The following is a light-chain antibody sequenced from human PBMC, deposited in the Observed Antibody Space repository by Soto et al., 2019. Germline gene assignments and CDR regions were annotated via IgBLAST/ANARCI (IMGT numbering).Light chain of an antibody. J-gene: IGKJ2*01. V-gene: IGKV3-20*01. CDR3: QHYGGSPQMYT. Sequence: EIGLTQSPGTLSLSPGERATLSCRASQSLTNNYLAWYQQKPGQAPRLLFYGASNRATCIPYRFTGSGSGTDFTLTIRRLEPEDFAVYYCQHYGGSPQMYTFGQGTKLEIK. CDR2: GAS. CDR1: QSLTNNY.